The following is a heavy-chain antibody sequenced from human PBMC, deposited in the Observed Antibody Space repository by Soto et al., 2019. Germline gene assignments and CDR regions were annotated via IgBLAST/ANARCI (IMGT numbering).Heavy chain of an antibody. J-gene: IGHJ5*02. Sequence: GALGGCRLSKKHHPPGKGLEWIGEINHSGSTNYNPSLKSRVTISVDTSKNQFSLKLSSVTAADTAVYYCARVLFGRGNWFDPWGQGTLVTVSS. D-gene: IGHD3-3*01. CDR1: GALGGCR. CDR3: ARVLFGRGNWFDP. CDR2: INHSGST. V-gene: IGHV4-34*01.